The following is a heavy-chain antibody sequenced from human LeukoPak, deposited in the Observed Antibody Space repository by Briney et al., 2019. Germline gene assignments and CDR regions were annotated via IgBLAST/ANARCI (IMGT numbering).Heavy chain of an antibody. J-gene: IGHJ6*03. CDR3: AGSGWNYGYYYYYMDV. D-gene: IGHD1-7*01. Sequence: GASVKVSCKASGGTFSSYAISWVRQAPGQGLEWMGGIIPIFGTANYAQKFQGRVTITADESTSTAYMELSSLRSEDTAVYYCAGSGWNYGYYYYYMDVWGKGTTVTVSS. CDR2: IIPIFGTA. V-gene: IGHV1-69*13. CDR1: GGTFSSYA.